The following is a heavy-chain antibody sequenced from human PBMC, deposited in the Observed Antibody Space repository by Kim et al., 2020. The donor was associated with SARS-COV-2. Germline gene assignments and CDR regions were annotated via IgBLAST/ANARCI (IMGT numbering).Heavy chain of an antibody. CDR2: IIPILGIA. CDR3: ARPSLPGWRGSSYAFDI. D-gene: IGHD6-25*01. J-gene: IGHJ3*02. Sequence: SVKVSCKASGGTFSSYAISWVRQAPGQGLEWMGRIIPILGIANYAQKFQGRVTITADKSTSTAYMELSSLRSEDTAVYYCARPSLPGWRGSSYAFDIWGQGTMVTVSS. CDR1: GGTFSSYA. V-gene: IGHV1-69*04.